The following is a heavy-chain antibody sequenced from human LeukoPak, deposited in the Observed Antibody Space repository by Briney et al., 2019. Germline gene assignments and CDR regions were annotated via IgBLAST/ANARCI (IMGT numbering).Heavy chain of an antibody. CDR1: GFTFSSYS. CDR3: ARDGSRWQQLVPDY. J-gene: IGHJ4*02. V-gene: IGHV3-21*01. CDR2: ISSSSSYI. Sequence: GGSLRLSCAASGFTFSSYSMNWVRQAPGKGLEWVSSISSSSSYIYYADSVKGRFTISRDNAKNSLYLQMNSLRAEDTAVYYCARDGSRWQQLVPDYWGQGTPVTVSS. D-gene: IGHD6-13*01.